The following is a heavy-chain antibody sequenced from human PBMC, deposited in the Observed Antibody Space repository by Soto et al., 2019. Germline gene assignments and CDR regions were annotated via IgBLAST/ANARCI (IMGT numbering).Heavy chain of an antibody. D-gene: IGHD7-27*01. CDR3: TRANWYSEY. CDR1: GGAFSNPY. Sequence: SVTLYLTCTVFGGAFSNPYWSWVQQPTGKGLGWIGYIYYTGGTNYIPSLKSRVTMSVDTSKDRVSLNLTSLPASDTAIYYCTRANWYSEYWGQGTLVTVSS. CDR2: IYYTGGT. V-gene: IGHV4-59*11. J-gene: IGHJ4*02.